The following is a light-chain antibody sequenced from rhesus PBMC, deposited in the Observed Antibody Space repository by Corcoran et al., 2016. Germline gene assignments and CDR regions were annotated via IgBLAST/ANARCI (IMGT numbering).Light chain of an antibody. J-gene: IGKJ3*01. CDR3: LQYTTTPFT. CDR2: KAY. V-gene: IGKV1-22*01. CDR1: QGINSW. Sequence: DIQMTQSPSSLSASVGDTGTITCRANQGINSWLDWYQQKPGKAPQPLIYKAYSLETGVPSRVSGRGSGTDFTLPLSSLQPEDFATYSFLQYTTTPFTFGPGTKLDIK.